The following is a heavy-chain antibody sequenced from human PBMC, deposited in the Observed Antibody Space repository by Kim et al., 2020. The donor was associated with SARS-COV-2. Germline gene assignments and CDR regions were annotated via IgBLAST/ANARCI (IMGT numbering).Heavy chain of an antibody. CDR2: MIPNSGNT. J-gene: IGHJ5*02. Sequence: ASVKVSCKASGYTFTTYDLNWVRQATGQGLEWLGWMIPNSGNTGYAQKFQGRVTLTRDNSISTAYMELSSLTPEDTAVYYCARDYGGNSESFDPWGQGTLVTVSS. V-gene: IGHV1-8*01. D-gene: IGHD2-21*02. CDR1: GYTFTTYD. CDR3: ARDYGGNSESFDP.